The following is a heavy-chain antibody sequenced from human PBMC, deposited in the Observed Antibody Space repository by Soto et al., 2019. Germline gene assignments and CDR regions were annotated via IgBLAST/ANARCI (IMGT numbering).Heavy chain of an antibody. D-gene: IGHD3-22*01. J-gene: IGHJ5*01. V-gene: IGHV5-51*01. CDR3: ARRNFYDTSNWFDP. Sequence: LGESLKISCKASGYSFTNYWIGWVRQRPGKGLEWMGIIYPDDSDTRYGPSFQGQVTISADKSINTAYLRWSSLKASDTAIYYCARRNFYDTSNWFDPWGQGTLVTVSS. CDR1: GYSFTNYW. CDR2: IYPDDSDT.